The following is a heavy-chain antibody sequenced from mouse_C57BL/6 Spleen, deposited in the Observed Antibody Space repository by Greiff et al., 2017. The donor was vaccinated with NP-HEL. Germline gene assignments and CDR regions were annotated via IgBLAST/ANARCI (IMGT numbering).Heavy chain of an antibody. J-gene: IGHJ2*01. CDR2: IDPSDSYT. CDR1: GYTFTSYW. D-gene: IGHD3-2*02. V-gene: IGHV1-69*01. CDR3: ARSQLRLWNYFDY. Sequence: QVQLQQPGAELVMPGASVKLSCKASGYTFTSYWMHWVKQRPGQGLEWIGEIDPSDSYTNYNQKFKGKSTLTVDKSSSTAYMQLSSLTSEDSAVYYCARSQLRLWNYFDYWGQGTTLTVSS.